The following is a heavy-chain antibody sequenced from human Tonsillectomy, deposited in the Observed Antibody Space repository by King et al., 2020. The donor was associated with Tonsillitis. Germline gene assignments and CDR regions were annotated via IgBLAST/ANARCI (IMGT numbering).Heavy chain of an antibody. CDR3: ERPSRTTVTTWFIGH. CDR1: GFTFCSYA. J-gene: IGHJ4*02. Sequence: VQLVESGGGLVQPGGSLRLSCAASGFTFCSYAMNWVRQAPGKGLVWVSAISDSGGSTYYADSVKGRLTISRDNSKNTVYLQVNDLRAEDRAVFYCERPSRTTVTTWFIGHWGQGTLVTVSS. V-gene: IGHV3-23*04. CDR2: ISDSGGST. D-gene: IGHD4-17*01.